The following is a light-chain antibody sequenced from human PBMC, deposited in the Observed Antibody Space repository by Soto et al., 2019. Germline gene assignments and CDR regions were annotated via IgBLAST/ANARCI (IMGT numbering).Light chain of an antibody. Sequence: EIVMTHSPATLSVSPGERATLSFRASQSVSSNLAWYQQKPGQAPRLLIYDASNRATGIPARFSGSGSGTDFTLTISSLEPEDFAVYYCHQRQSWPRTFGQGTKVDIK. J-gene: IGKJ1*01. CDR3: HQRQSWPRT. V-gene: IGKV3-11*01. CDR1: QSVSSN. CDR2: DAS.